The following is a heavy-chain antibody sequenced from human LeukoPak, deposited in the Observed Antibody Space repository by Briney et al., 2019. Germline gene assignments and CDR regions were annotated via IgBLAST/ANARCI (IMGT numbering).Heavy chain of an antibody. Sequence: SETLSLTCTVSGGSISSSSYYWSWIRQPPGKGLEWIGEINHSGSTNYNPSLKSRVTISVDTSKNQFSLKLSSVTAADTAVYYCARERVFTMVRGANPQGLYYFDYWGQGTLVTVSS. D-gene: IGHD3-10*01. CDR2: INHSGST. V-gene: IGHV4-39*07. CDR3: ARERVFTMVRGANPQGLYYFDY. CDR1: GGSISSSSYY. J-gene: IGHJ4*02.